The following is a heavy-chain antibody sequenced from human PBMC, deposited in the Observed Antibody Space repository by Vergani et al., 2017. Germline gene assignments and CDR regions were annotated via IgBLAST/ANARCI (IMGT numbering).Heavy chain of an antibody. D-gene: IGHD5-18*01. CDR1: GFSFPGYA. Sequence: EVQLLESGGGLVQPGGSLRLSCEASGFSFPGYAMSWVRQAPGKGLEWVAFIRNKAYGGTTEYAASVKGRFTISRDDSKRLAYLQLSGLKTEDTAVYFCSRGRGYSFGYSDYWGQGTLVTVSS. J-gene: IGHJ4*02. V-gene: IGHV3-49*04. CDR2: IRNKAYGGTT. CDR3: SRGRGYSFGYSDY.